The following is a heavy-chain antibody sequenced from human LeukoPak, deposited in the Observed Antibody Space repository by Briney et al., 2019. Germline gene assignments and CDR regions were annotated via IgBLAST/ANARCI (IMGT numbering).Heavy chain of an antibody. J-gene: IGHJ4*02. Sequence: PSETLSLTCTVSGGSISSYYWSWIRQPPGKGLEWIGYIYYSGSTNYNPSLKSRVTISVDTSKNQFSLKLSSVTAADTAVYYCATQTIYSSSEADYWGQGTLVTVSS. CDR2: IYYSGST. CDR3: ATQTIYSSSEADY. D-gene: IGHD6-13*01. CDR1: GGSISSYY. V-gene: IGHV4-59*01.